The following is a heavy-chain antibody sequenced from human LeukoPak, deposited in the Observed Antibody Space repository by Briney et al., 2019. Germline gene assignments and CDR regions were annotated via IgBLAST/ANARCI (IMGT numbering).Heavy chain of an antibody. J-gene: IGHJ3*02. CDR1: GFTFSSYA. D-gene: IGHD3-22*01. V-gene: IGHV3-30-3*01. CDR3: ASDGEYYYDSSGYYAFDI. Sequence: GGSLRLSCAASGFTFSSYAMHWVRQAPGKGLEWVAVISYDGSNKYYADSVKGRFTISRDNSKNTLYLQMNSLRAEDTAVYYCASDGEYYYDSSGYYAFDIWGQGTMVTVSS. CDR2: ISYDGSNK.